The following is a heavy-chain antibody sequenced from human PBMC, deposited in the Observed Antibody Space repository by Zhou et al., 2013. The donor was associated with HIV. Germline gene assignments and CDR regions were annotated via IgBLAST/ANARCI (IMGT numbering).Heavy chain of an antibody. CDR3: ARGYYDSSGYRDYYYYYYMDV. V-gene: IGHV1-2*02. CDR2: INPNSGGT. J-gene: IGHJ6*03. D-gene: IGHD3-22*01. Sequence: QVQLVQSGAEVKKPGASVKVSCKASGYTFTGYYMHWVRQAPGQGLEWMGWINPNSGGTNYAQKFQGRVTMTRDTSISTAYMELSRLRSDDTAVYYCARGYYDSSGYRDYYYYYYMDVWGKGTTVTVSS. CDR1: GYTFTGYY.